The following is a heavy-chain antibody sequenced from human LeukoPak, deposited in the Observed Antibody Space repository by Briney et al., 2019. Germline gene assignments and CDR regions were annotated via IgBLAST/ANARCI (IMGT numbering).Heavy chain of an antibody. CDR3: ARRYDDAGSPLND. Sequence: PSETLSLTCAVYGGSFSGYFWSWIRQAPGEGLDWIGEINHSGNTNYNPSLKSRVSISVDPSKSQFSLKLSSVTAADTAVYYCARRYDDAGSPLNDWGRGTLVTVSS. CDR1: GGSFSGYF. D-gene: IGHD3-10*01. V-gene: IGHV4-34*01. J-gene: IGHJ4*02. CDR2: INHSGNT.